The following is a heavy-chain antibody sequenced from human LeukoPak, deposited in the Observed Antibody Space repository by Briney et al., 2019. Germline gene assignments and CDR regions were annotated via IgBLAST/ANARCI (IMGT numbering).Heavy chain of an antibody. CDR3: ARARWELHAMD. CDR1: GGTFSSYA. Sequence: ASVKVSCEASGGTFSSYAISWVRQAPGQGLEWMGWISAYNGNTNYAQKFQGRVTMTRDTSISTAYMELSRLRSDDTAVYYCARARWELHAMDWGQGTLVTVSS. V-gene: IGHV1-18*01. CDR2: ISAYNGNT. D-gene: IGHD1-26*01. J-gene: IGHJ4*02.